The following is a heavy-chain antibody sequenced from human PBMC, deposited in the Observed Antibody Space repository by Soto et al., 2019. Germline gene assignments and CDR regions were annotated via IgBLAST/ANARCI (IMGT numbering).Heavy chain of an antibody. J-gene: IGHJ6*04. Sequence: QVQLVESGGGVVQPGRSLRLSCAASGFTFNNYGMHWVRQAPGKGLEWLAVIWNDGSNNYYANSVKGRFTISRDNSKNTLYLQMSSLRAEDTAVYYCARRQIPPPTRGAANARGGMDVWGKGTKVTVSS. CDR2: IWNDGSNN. CDR3: ARRQIPPPTRGAANARGGMDV. D-gene: IGHD6-13*01. CDR1: GFTFNNYG. V-gene: IGHV3-33*01.